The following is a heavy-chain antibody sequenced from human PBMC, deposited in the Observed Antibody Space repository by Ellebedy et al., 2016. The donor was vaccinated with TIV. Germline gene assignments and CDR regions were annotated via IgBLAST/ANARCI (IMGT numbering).Heavy chain of an antibody. CDR1: GYTLTELS. J-gene: IGHJ4*02. CDR3: ATVFSGSYLDYFDY. V-gene: IGHV1-24*01. D-gene: IGHD1-26*01. Sequence: AASVKVSCKVSGYTLTELSMHWVRQAPGKGLEWMGGFDPEDGDTIYAQKFQGRVTMTEDTSTDTAYMELSSLRSEDTAVYYCATVFSGSYLDYFDYWGQGTLVTVSS. CDR2: FDPEDGDT.